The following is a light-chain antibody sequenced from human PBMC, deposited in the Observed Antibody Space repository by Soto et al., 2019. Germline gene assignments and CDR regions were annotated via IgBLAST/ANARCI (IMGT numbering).Light chain of an antibody. CDR1: SSDVGGYNY. Sequence: QSALTQPASVSGSPGQSITISCTGTSSDVGGYNYVSWYQQHPGKPPKLMIYDVSNRPSGVSNRFSGSKSGNTASLTISGLQAEDEADYYCSSYTSSRNVVFGGGTELTVL. J-gene: IGLJ2*01. CDR3: SSYTSSRNVV. V-gene: IGLV2-14*01. CDR2: DVS.